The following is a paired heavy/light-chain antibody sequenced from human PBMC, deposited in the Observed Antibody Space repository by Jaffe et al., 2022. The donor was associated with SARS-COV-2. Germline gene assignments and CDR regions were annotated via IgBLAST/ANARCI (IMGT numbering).Heavy chain of an antibody. CDR1: GFTVSSNY. D-gene: IGHD3-10*01. V-gene: IGHV3-53*02. J-gene: IGHJ2*01. Sequence: EVQLVETGGGLIQPGGSLRLSCSVSGFTVSSNYMSWVRQAPGKGLEWVSVLYSGGNTQYVDTVKGRFTISRDNSKNTLYLQMNSLRADDTAVYYCAKNSGNDWYFDLWGRGTLVTVSS. CDR2: LYSGGNT. CDR3: AKNSGNDWYFDL.
Light chain of an antibody. Sequence: EIVLTQSPATLSLSPGERATLSCRASQRIHNYLAWYQQRPGQAPRLLIYDVSNRATGIPARFSGSGFGTDFTLTINSLEPEDFAVYYCQQRNSWPLTFGPGTKVDIK. CDR3: QQRNSWPLT. CDR2: DVS. V-gene: IGKV3-11*01. J-gene: IGKJ3*01. CDR1: QRIHNY.